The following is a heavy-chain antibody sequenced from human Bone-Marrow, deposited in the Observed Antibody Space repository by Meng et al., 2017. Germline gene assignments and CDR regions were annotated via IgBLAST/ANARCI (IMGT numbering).Heavy chain of an antibody. J-gene: IGHJ3*02. CDR2: ISGSGGST. V-gene: IGHV3-23*01. CDR3: AKAVVLRYFDWFSGGPASYGDHDAFNI. D-gene: IGHD3-9*01. CDR1: GFTFSSYA. Sequence: GESLKISCAASGFTFSSYAMSWVRQAPGTGLEWVSAISGSGGSTYYADSVNGRFTIASDNSKNTLYLQMNSLRAEDTAVYYCAKAVVLRYFDWFSGGPASYGDHDAFNIWAKGPWAP.